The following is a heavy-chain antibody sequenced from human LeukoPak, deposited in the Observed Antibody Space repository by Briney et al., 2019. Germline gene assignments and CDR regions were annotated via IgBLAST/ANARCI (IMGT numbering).Heavy chain of an antibody. CDR1: GGSISSGSYY. J-gene: IGHJ4*02. CDR3: ARDFSFPDDSSGNGVYFDY. Sequence: PSQTLSLTCTVSGGSISSGSYYWSWIRQPAGKVLEWIGRIYTSGSTNYNPSLKSRVTISVDTSKNQFSLKLSSVTAADTAVYYCARDFSFPDDSSGNGVYFDYWGQGTLVTVSS. D-gene: IGHD3-22*01. CDR2: IYTSGST. V-gene: IGHV4-61*02.